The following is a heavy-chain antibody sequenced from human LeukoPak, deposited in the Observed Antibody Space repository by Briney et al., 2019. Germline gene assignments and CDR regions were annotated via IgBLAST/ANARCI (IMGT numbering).Heavy chain of an antibody. D-gene: IGHD3-22*01. CDR2: INSDGSRT. CDR1: GFSFSRDW. V-gene: IGHV3-74*01. CDR3: ARDGAGGLLLDY. J-gene: IGHJ4*02. Sequence: GGSLRLSCAASGFSFSRDWMHWVRQAPGKGLVWVSHINSDGSRTNYADSVKGRFTISRDNAKNTLYLQMNSVRVEDTAVYYCARDGAGGLLLDYWGQGTLVTVSS.